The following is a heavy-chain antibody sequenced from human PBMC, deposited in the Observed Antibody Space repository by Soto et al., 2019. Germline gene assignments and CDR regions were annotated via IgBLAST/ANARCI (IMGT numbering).Heavy chain of an antibody. CDR2: IYYSGST. CDR1: GGSISSGGYY. CDR3: ARDLAPRGVRGYGY. Sequence: QVQLQESGPGLVKPSQTLSLTCTVSGGSISSGGYYWSWIRQHPGKGLEWIVYIYYSGSTYYNPSPKSRVTISVDTSKNQFSLKLSSVTAADTAVYYCARDLAPRGVRGYGYWGQGTLVTVSS. D-gene: IGHD3-10*01. J-gene: IGHJ4*02. V-gene: IGHV4-31*03.